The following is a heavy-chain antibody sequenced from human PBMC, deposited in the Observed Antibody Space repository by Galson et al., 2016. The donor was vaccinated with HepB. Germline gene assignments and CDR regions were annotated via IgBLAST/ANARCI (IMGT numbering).Heavy chain of an antibody. D-gene: IGHD1-14*01. CDR2: FIPLLGVT. CDR1: GGTLNNYV. Sequence: SVKVSCKVSGGTLNNYVISWVRQAPGQGPEWMGRFIPLLGVTNYALKFQGRLIITADKSTATAYMDLSGLRSEDTAVYFCAVVSSAELVFTPSPPHDWVDFWGQGTLVTVSS. V-gene: IGHV1-69*04. CDR3: AVVSSAELVFTPSPPHDWVDF. J-gene: IGHJ5*01.